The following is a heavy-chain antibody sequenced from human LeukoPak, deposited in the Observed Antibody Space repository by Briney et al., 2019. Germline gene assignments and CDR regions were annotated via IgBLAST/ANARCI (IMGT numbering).Heavy chain of an antibody. CDR3: ARGARPLHYYDSSGYYWGTERHYYFDY. V-gene: IGHV4-34*01. CDR1: GGSFSGYY. CDR2: INHSGST. J-gene: IGHJ4*02. D-gene: IGHD3-22*01. Sequence: PSETLSLTCAVYGGSFSGYYWSGIRQPPGKGLEWIGEINHSGSTNYNPSLKSRVTISVDTSKNQFSLKLSSVTAADTAVYYCARGARPLHYYDSSGYYWGTERHYYFDYWGQGTLVTVSS.